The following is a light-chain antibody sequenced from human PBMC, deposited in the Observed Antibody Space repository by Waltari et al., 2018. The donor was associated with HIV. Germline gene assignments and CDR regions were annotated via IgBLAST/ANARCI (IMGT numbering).Light chain of an antibody. J-gene: IGKJ4*01. Sequence: DIVMTQSPDSLAVSLGERATINCKSSQSILYRSRNKNYLAWYQQKPGQPPKLLIYWASTRESGVPDRFSGSGSWTDFTLTISSLQAEDVAVYYCQQYYSTPLTFGGGTKVEIK. CDR3: QQYYSTPLT. V-gene: IGKV4-1*01. CDR2: WAS. CDR1: QSILYRSRNKNY.